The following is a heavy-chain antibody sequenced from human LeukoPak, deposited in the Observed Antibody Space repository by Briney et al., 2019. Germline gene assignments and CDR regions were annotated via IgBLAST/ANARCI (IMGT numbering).Heavy chain of an antibody. D-gene: IGHD3-16*01. V-gene: IGHV4-59*01. CDR2: IYYSGST. Sequence: PSETLSLTCTVSGGSISSYYWSWIRQPPGKGLEWIGYIYYSGSTNYNPSLKSRVTISVDTSKNQFSLKLSSVTAADTAVYYCARVGVTHYYYYGMDVWAKGPRSPSP. J-gene: IGHJ6*02. CDR3: ARVGVTHYYYYGMDV. CDR1: GGSISSYY.